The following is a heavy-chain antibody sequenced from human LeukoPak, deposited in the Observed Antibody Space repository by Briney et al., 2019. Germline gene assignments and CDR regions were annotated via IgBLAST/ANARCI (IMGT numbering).Heavy chain of an antibody. CDR3: VAEEYSRAA. CDR1: GGSFSGYY. V-gene: IGHV4-34*01. D-gene: IGHD6-6*01. J-gene: IGHJ4*02. Sequence: SETLSLTCAVYGGSFSGYYWSWIRQPPGKGLEWIGEINHSGSTNYNPSLKSRLIISVDTSKSQFSLRLTSATAADTAMYYCVAEEYSRAAWGQGTLVTVSS. CDR2: INHSGST.